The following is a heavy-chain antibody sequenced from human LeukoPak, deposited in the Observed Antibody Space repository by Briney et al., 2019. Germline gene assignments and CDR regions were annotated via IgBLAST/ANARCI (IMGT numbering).Heavy chain of an antibody. CDR2: IKEEGGEK. J-gene: IGHJ6*03. Sequence: GGSLRLSCAASGFTFSSTWMSWVRQAPGKGREWVSNIKEEGGEKNYVDSVKGRFIISKDNVKNSLDLQMNSLRDEDTAVYYCARDFGYCRGGSCYTRMDVWGKGTTVTVSS. V-gene: IGHV3-7*01. CDR3: ARDFGYCRGGSCYTRMDV. CDR1: GFTFSSTW. D-gene: IGHD2-15*01.